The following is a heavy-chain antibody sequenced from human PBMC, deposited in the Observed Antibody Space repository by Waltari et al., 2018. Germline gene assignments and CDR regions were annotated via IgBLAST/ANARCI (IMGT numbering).Heavy chain of an antibody. CDR2: IYTSGST. J-gene: IGHJ6*03. CDR1: GGSISSYY. Sequence: QVQLQESGPGLVKPSETLSLTCTVSGGSISSYYWSWIRQPAGKGLEWIGRIYTSGSTNYTPSLKSRVPRSVDTSKNQFSLKLSSVTAADTAVYYCARVGVYSSSWYFPSPNYYYYMDVWGKGTTVTISS. V-gene: IGHV4-4*07. CDR3: ARVGVYSSSWYFPSPNYYYYMDV. D-gene: IGHD6-13*01.